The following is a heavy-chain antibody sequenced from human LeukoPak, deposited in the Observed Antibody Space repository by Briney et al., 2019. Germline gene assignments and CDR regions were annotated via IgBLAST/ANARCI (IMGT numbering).Heavy chain of an antibody. CDR1: GFTFSSYP. V-gene: IGHV3-64D*06. D-gene: IGHD1-14*01. J-gene: IGHJ4*02. CDR3: VRNLPMDY. Sequence: PGGSLRLSCSASGFTFSSYPMHWVRQAPGKGLEYVSYISGGVTTDYADSVRGRFPISRDNSKNTLYLQMSSLSPEDTAVYYCVRNLPMDYWGQGTLVTVSS. CDR2: ISGGVTT.